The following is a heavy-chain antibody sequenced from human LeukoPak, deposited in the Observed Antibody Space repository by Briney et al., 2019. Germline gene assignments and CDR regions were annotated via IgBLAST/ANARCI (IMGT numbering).Heavy chain of an antibody. V-gene: IGHV4-4*09. J-gene: IGHJ3*02. Sequence: SETLSLTCTVSGGSISSYYWSWIRQPPGKGLEWIGYIYNSGNTSYSPSLKSRVTISVDTSKNQFSLKLSSVTAADTAVYYCAAITGTKSGALDIWGRGTMVTVSS. CDR2: IYNSGNT. D-gene: IGHD1-7*01. CDR1: GGSISSYY. CDR3: AAITGTKSGALDI.